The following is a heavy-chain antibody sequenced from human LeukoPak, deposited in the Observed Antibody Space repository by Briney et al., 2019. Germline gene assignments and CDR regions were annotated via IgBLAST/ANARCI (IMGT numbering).Heavy chain of an antibody. CDR1: GFTFSSYS. CDR2: ISSSSSTI. J-gene: IGHJ4*02. D-gene: IGHD6-19*01. V-gene: IGHV3-48*01. Sequence: GGSLRLSCAASGFTFSSYSMNWVRQAPGKGLEWVSYISSSSSTIYYADSVKGRFTISRDNSKNTLYLQMNSLRAEDTAVYYCAKDSHTGYSSGWYGYWGQGTLVTVSS. CDR3: AKDSHTGYSSGWYGY.